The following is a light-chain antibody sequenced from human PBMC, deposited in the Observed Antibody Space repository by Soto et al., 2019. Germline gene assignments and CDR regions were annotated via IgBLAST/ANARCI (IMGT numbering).Light chain of an antibody. CDR3: QQYNNWWT. CDR1: KSVSDN. V-gene: IGKV3-15*01. CDR2: GAS. J-gene: IGKJ1*01. Sequence: EIVMTQSPATLSVSPGERATLSCRASKSVSDNFAWYQKRPDQAPRLLIYGASTRATGIPARFSGSGSGTELTLTNSILQSEDFAVYYCQQYNNWWTFGQGTKVEIK.